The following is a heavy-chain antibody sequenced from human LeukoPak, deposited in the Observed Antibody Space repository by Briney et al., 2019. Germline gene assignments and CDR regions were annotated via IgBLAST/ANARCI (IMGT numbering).Heavy chain of an antibody. CDR1: GFTFDDYG. CDR2: INWNGGST. Sequence: RTGGSLRLSCAASGFTFDDYGMSWVRQAPGKGLEWVSGINWNGGSTGYADSVKGRFTISRDNAKNSLYLQMNSLRAEDTAVYYCARDPTSSWETAFDIWGQGTMVTVSS. V-gene: IGHV3-20*04. J-gene: IGHJ3*02. D-gene: IGHD1-26*01. CDR3: ARDPTSSWETAFDI.